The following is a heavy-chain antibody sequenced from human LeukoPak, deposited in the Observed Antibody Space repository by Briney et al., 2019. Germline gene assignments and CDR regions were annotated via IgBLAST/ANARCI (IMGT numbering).Heavy chain of an antibody. CDR3: ARAAPCSSSSCPFDY. CDR1: GGTFSSYT. Sequence: SVKVSCKASGGTFSSYTTSWVRQAPGQGLEWMGRIIPILGIANYAQKFQGRATITAEKSTSTAHMELSSLRSEDTAVYYCARAAPCSSSSCPFDYWGQGTLVTVSS. V-gene: IGHV1-69*02. D-gene: IGHD2-2*01. CDR2: IIPILGIA. J-gene: IGHJ4*02.